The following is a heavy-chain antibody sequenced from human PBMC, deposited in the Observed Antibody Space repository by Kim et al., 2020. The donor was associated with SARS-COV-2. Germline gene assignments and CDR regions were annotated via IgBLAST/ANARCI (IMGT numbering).Heavy chain of an antibody. CDR2: IYTSGST. V-gene: IGHV4-4*07. D-gene: IGHD3-3*01. CDR1: GGSISSYY. Sequence: SETLSLTCTVSGGSISSYYWSWIRQPAGKGLEWIGRIYTSGSTNYNPSLKSRVTMSVDTSKNQFSLKLSSVTAADTAVYYCARDSNYDFWSGQYYFDYWGQGTLVTVSS. CDR3: ARDSNYDFWSGQYYFDY. J-gene: IGHJ4*02.